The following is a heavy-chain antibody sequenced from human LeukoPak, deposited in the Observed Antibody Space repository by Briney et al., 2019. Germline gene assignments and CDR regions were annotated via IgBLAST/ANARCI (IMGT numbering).Heavy chain of an antibody. J-gene: IGHJ3*02. CDR1: GGSISSYY. CDR2: IYTSGST. D-gene: IGHD5-12*01. Sequence: SETLSLTCTVSGGSISSYYWSWIRQPAGKGLEWIGRIYTSGSTNYNPSLKSRVTMSVDTSKNQFSLKLGSVTAADTAVYYCAGVRGLRPNDAFDIWGQGTMVTVSS. V-gene: IGHV4-4*07. CDR3: AGVRGLRPNDAFDI.